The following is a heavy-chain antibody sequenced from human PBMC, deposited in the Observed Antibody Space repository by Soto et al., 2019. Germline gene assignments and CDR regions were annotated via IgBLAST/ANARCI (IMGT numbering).Heavy chain of an antibody. CDR2: IIPIFGTA. J-gene: IGHJ5*02. CDR3: ARVLLGYCSSTSCPSGDWFDP. CDR1: GGTFSSYA. V-gene: IGHV1-69*01. Sequence: QVQLVQSGADVKKPGSSVKVSCKASGGTFSSYAISWVRQAPGQGLEWMGGIIPIFGTANYAQKFQGRVTITADESTSTAYMELSSLRSEDTAVYYCARVLLGYCSSTSCPSGDWFDPWGQGTLVTVSS. D-gene: IGHD2-2*01.